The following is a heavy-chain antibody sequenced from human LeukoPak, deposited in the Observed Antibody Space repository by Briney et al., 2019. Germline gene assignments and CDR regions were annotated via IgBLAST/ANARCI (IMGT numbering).Heavy chain of an antibody. CDR3: ARGLGRGQPPRDPDDFDY. CDR1: GFTFSSYS. CDR2: ISSSSGYI. J-gene: IGHJ4*02. V-gene: IGHV3-21*01. Sequence: GGSLRLSCAASGFTFSSYSMNWVRQAPGKGLEWVSSISSSSGYIYYADSVKGRFTISRDNAKNSLYLQMNSLRAEDTAVYYCARGLGRGQPPRDPDDFDYWGQGTLVTVSS. D-gene: IGHD1-14*01.